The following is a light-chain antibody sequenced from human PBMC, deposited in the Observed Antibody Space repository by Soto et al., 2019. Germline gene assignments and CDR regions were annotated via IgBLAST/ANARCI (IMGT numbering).Light chain of an antibody. CDR3: QQRSNWPPAIT. Sequence: EIVLTHSPATLSLSPGERDTISCRASQSVSSYLAWYQQKPGQAPRLLIYDASNRATGIPARFSGSGSGTDFTLTISSLEPEDFAVYYCQQRSNWPPAITFGQGTRLEIK. CDR2: DAS. CDR1: QSVSSY. J-gene: IGKJ5*01. V-gene: IGKV3-11*01.